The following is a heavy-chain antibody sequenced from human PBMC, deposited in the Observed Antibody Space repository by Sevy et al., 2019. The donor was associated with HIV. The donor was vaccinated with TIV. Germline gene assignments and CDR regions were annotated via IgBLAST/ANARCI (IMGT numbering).Heavy chain of an antibody. CDR3: ATHAGIAAAARVFDY. J-gene: IGHJ4*02. Sequence: GGSLRLSCAASGFAFSDHYMEWVSQAPGKGLEWVGRIRNKADSYTTEYAGSVKGRFTISRDDSKNSLYLLMNSLKTEGTAVYYCATHAGIAAAARVFDYWGQGTLVTVSS. V-gene: IGHV3-72*01. CDR2: IRNKADSYTT. D-gene: IGHD6-13*01. CDR1: GFAFSDHY.